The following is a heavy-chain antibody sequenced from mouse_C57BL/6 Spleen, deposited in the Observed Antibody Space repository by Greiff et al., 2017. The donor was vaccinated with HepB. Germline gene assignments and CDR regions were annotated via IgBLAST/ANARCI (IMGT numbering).Heavy chain of an antibody. CDR2: INPNNGGT. J-gene: IGHJ3*01. CDR1: GYTFTDYY. Sequence: EVQLQQSGPELVKPGASVKISCKASGYTFTDYYMNWVKQSHGKSLEWIGDINPNNGGTSYNQKFKGKATLTVDKSSSTAYMELRSLPSEDSAVYYCARGSYDSWFAYWGQRTLVTVSA. D-gene: IGHD2-4*01. V-gene: IGHV1-26*01. CDR3: ARGSYDSWFAY.